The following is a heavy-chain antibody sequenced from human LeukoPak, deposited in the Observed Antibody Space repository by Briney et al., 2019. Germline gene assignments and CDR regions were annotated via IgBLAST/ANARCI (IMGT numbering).Heavy chain of an antibody. CDR3: ARDDGPTQAFDY. D-gene: IGHD2-15*01. CDR2: IIPILGIA. CDR1: GGTFSSYT. J-gene: IGHJ4*02. Sequence: SVKVSCKASGGTFSSYTISWVRQAPGQGLEWMGRIIPILGIANYAQKFQGRVTMTRDTSTSTVYMELSSLRSEDTAVYYCARDDGPTQAFDYWGQGTLVTVSS. V-gene: IGHV1-69*04.